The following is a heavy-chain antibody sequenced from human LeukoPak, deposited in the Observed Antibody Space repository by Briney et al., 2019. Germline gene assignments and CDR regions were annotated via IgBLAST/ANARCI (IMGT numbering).Heavy chain of an antibody. D-gene: IGHD3-22*01. CDR1: GFTFSSYE. CDR3: AREYYDSSGYYGFDY. J-gene: IGHJ4*02. Sequence: TGGSLRLSCAASGFTFSSYEMNWVRQAPGKGLEWVANIKQDGSEKYYVDSVKGRFTISRDNAKNSLYLQMNSLRAEDTAVYYCAREYYDSSGYYGFDYWGQGTLVTVSS. CDR2: IKQDGSEK. V-gene: IGHV3-7*01.